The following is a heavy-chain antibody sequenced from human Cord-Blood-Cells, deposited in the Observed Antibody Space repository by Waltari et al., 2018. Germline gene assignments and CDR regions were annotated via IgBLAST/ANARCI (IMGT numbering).Heavy chain of an antibody. Sequence: QLQLQESGPGLVKPSETLSLTCTVSGGSISSSSYYLGWIRQPPGKGLEWIGSIYYSGSTYYNPSLKSRVTISVDTSKNQCSLKLISVTAADTAVYYCARSRNFDYWGQGTLVTVSS. D-gene: IGHD6-6*01. V-gene: IGHV4-39*01. CDR3: ARSRNFDY. CDR1: GGSISSSSYY. CDR2: IYYSGST. J-gene: IGHJ4*02.